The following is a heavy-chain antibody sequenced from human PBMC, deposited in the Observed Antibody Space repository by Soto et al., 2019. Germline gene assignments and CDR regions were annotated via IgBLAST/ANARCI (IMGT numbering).Heavy chain of an antibody. CDR2: IISIFGTA. D-gene: IGHD3-3*01. CDR1: GGTFSSYA. J-gene: IGHJ4*02. Sequence: GASVKVSCKASGGTFSSYAISWVRQAPGQGLEWMGGIISIFGTANYAQKFQGRVTITADESTSTAYMELSSLRSEDTAVYYCARVKGDFWSGYYFDYWGQGTLVTAPQ. V-gene: IGHV1-69*13. CDR3: ARVKGDFWSGYYFDY.